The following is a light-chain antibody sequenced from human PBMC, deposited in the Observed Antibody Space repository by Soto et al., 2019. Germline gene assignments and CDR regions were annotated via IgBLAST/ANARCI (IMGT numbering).Light chain of an antibody. Sequence: DIQLTQSPSLLSASVGDRVTITCRASQAISRHLAWYQQRPGTTPNLLISAASILESGVPSRFSGSGSGTEFTLTINSLQPDDFATYYCQQLNNYPLTFGGGTKVEFK. CDR1: QAISRH. CDR3: QQLNNYPLT. J-gene: IGKJ4*02. CDR2: AAS. V-gene: IGKV1-9*01.